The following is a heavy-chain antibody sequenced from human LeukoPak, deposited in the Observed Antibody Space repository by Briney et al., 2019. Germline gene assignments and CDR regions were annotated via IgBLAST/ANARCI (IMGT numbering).Heavy chain of an antibody. Sequence: AGGSLRLSCAASGFTVSSNYMSWVRQAPGKGLEWVSVIYSGGSTYYADSVKGRFTISRDNSKNTLYLQMNSLRAEDTAVYSCAKVIGGSSAWYARGFDYWGQGTLVTVSS. CDR2: IYSGGST. J-gene: IGHJ4*02. V-gene: IGHV3-66*01. CDR3: AKVIGGSSAWYARGFDY. D-gene: IGHD2-15*01. CDR1: GFTVSSNY.